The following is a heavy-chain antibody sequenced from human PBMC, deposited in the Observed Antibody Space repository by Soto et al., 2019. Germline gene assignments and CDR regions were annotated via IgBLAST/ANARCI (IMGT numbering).Heavy chain of an antibody. CDR1: GGSISSYY. CDR3: ARDSPSEGYCSGGSCYFAAFDI. Sequence: LSLTCTVSGGSISSYYWSWIRQPPGKGLEWIGYIYYSGSTNYNPSLKSRVTISVDTSKNQFSLKLSSVTAADTAVYYCARDSPSEGYCSGGSCYFAAFDIWGQGTMVTVSS. D-gene: IGHD2-15*01. J-gene: IGHJ3*02. CDR2: IYYSGST. V-gene: IGHV4-59*01.